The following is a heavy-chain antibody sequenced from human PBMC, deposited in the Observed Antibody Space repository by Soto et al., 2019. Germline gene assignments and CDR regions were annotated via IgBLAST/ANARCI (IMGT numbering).Heavy chain of an antibody. D-gene: IGHD3-3*01. CDR2: ISASGGST. CDR1: GFTFSNYV. J-gene: IGHJ4*02. CDR3: AKGPLGSGYYLDS. V-gene: IGHV3-23*01. Sequence: EVQLLDSGGGLVQPGGSLRLSCAASGFTFSNYVVNWVRQAPGKGLDWVSAISASGGSTYYADSVKARFTISRDNSKNTLYLQMSHPRAEDTAVYCCAKGPLGSGYYLDSWVQGTPVTVSS.